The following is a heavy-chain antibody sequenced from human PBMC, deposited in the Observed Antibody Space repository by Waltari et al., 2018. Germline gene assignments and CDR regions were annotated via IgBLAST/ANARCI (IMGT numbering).Heavy chain of an antibody. D-gene: IGHD6-6*01. J-gene: IGHJ4*02. CDR1: GDSFNSYS. CDR3: VSDGLSSSHFAS. CDR2: SDPTMDTI. Sequence: QVQLVQSGTEVRKPGSSVKITCTASGDSFNSYSIQWVRQASGQRRECMGGSDPTMDTINPAHKFRCRTRIAADESTVTSSMELGSPTSDDTAGYDCVSDGLSSSHFASCGQRTLVTVSP. V-gene: IGHV1-69*01.